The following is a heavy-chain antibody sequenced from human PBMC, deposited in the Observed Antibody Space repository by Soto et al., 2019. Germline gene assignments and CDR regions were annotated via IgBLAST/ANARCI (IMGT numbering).Heavy chain of an antibody. J-gene: IGHJ4*02. D-gene: IGHD1-20*01. CDR3: TRATVAGINGLDY. V-gene: IGHV3-23*01. Sequence: PGGSLRLSCAASGFNVGAFAVNWVRQAPGKGLEWVSGISVSDAFIYYADSVRGRFSISRDASENILYLQMNSLRVDDTALYYCTRATVAGINGLDYWGPGPLVTVYS. CDR1: GFNVGAFA. CDR2: ISVSDAFI.